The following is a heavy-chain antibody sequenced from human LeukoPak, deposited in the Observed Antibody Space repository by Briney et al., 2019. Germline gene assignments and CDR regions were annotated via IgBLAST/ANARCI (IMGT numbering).Heavy chain of an antibody. V-gene: IGHV4-59*01. Sequence: SETLSLTCTVSGGSISSYYWSWIRQPPGKGLEWIGYIYYSGSTNYNPSLKSRVTISVDTSKNQFSLKLSSVTAADTAVYYCARSSIFDSSGYYGYWGQGTLVTVSS. J-gene: IGHJ4*02. CDR1: GGSISSYY. CDR3: ARSSIFDSSGYYGY. D-gene: IGHD3-22*01. CDR2: IYYSGST.